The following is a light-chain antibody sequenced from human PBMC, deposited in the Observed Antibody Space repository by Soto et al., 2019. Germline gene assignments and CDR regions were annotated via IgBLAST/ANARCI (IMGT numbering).Light chain of an antibody. CDR3: HQYDTLQT. CDR1: QDIHNY. CDR2: EAT. J-gene: IGKJ1*01. Sequence: DIQMTQSPSSLSASVGDRVTITFQASQDIHNYLSWYQQKPGKAPELLIYEATNLEPGVPSRFSGSGSGTEFIFTINNLQTEDIATYYCHQYDTLQTFGQGTKV. V-gene: IGKV1-33*01.